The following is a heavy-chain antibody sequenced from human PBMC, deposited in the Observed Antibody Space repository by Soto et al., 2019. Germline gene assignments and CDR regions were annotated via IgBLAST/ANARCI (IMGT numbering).Heavy chain of an antibody. CDR1: GFTFSDYY. V-gene: IGHV3-11*01. D-gene: IGHD3-22*01. CDR3: ASFEGTHYYDSSGPRSDY. CDR2: ISSSGSTI. J-gene: IGHJ4*02. Sequence: PGGSLRLSCAASGFTFSDYYMSWIRQAPGKGLEWVSYISSSGSTIYYADSVKGRFTVSRDNAKNSLYLQMNSLRAEDTAVYYCASFEGTHYYDSSGPRSDYWGQGTLVTVSS.